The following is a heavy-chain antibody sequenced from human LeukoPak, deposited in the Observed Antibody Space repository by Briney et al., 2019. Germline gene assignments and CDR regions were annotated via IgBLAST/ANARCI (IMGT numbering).Heavy chain of an antibody. CDR3: ARDAEYYYGSGSYSSGIDV. J-gene: IGHJ6*02. V-gene: IGHV4-31*03. CDR2: IYYSGST. D-gene: IGHD3-10*01. Sequence: SQTLSLTCTVSGGSISSGGYYWSWIRQHPGKGLEWIGYIYYSGSTYYNPSLKTRVTISADTSKNQFSLKLSSVTAAHTAVYYCARDAEYYYGSGSYSSGIDVWGQGTTVTVSS. CDR1: GGSISSGGYY.